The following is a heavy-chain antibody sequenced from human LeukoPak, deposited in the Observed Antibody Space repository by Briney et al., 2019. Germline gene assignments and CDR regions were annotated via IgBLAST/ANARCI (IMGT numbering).Heavy chain of an antibody. CDR2: IFSSGSN. Sequence: QPGGSLRLSCAASGVAVGSSHMNWVRQAPGKGLEWVAVIFSSGSNFYADSVKGRFTISRDNSKNTLYLQMNSLRAEDTAVYYCARSTRWGQGTLVTVSS. V-gene: IGHV3-66*01. CDR3: ARSTR. J-gene: IGHJ4*02. CDR1: GVAVGSSH.